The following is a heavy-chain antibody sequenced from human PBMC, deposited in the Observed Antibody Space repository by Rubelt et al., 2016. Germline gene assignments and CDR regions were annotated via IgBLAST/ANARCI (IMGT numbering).Heavy chain of an antibody. CDR2: INAGNGNT. Sequence: QVQLVQSGAEVKKPGASVKVSCKAAGYSFTTYSIHWVRQAPGQRLEWMGWINAGNGNTKYSQKFQGSVTITRDPSASTAYMELSSLLSEDTAIYYCATGYSSGWYVAYWGQGTLVTVSS. J-gene: IGHJ4*02. V-gene: IGHV1-3*01. CDR1: GYSFTTYS. D-gene: IGHD6-19*01. CDR3: ATGYSSGWYVAY.